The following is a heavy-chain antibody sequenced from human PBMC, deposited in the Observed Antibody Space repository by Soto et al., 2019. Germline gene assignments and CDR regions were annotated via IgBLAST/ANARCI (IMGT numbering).Heavy chain of an antibody. J-gene: IGHJ6*02. D-gene: IGHD3-10*01. V-gene: IGHV3-23*01. CDR3: AKVDGIYYGSGSYYNAPATGYYYYYGMGV. CDR1: GFTFSSYA. Sequence: PGGSLRLSCAASGFTFSSYAMSWVRQAPRKGLEWVSAISGSGGSTYYADSVKGRFTISRDNSKNTLYLQMNSLRAEDTAVYYCAKVDGIYYGSGSYYNAPATGYYYYYGMGVWGQGTTVTVSS. CDR2: ISGSGGST.